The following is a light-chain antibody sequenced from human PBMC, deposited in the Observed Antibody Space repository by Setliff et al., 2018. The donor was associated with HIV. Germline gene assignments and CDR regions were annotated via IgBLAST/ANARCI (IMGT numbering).Light chain of an antibody. CDR1: SSDVGSYNF. V-gene: IGLV2-11*01. CDR3: CSYTSSLTYV. CDR2: DVT. Sequence: QSALAQPRSVSGSPGQSVTIPCTGTSSDVGSYNFVTWYQQHPGKVPKLIIYDVTRRPSGVPDRFSGSGSGNTASLTISGLQTEDEADYYCCSYTSSLTYVFGTGTKVTVL. J-gene: IGLJ1*01.